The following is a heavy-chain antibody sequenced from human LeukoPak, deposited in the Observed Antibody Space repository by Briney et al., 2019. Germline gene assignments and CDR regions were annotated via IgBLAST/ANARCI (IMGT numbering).Heavy chain of an antibody. V-gene: IGHV3-30*18. CDR1: GFTFSSYG. J-gene: IGHJ4*02. CDR3: TKVRPPPGSGWYGGDDY. D-gene: IGHD6-19*01. Sequence: GGSLRLSCAASGFTFSSYGMHWVRQAPGKGLEWVAVISYDGSNKYYADSVKGRFTISRDNSKNTLYLQMNSLRAEDTSIYYCTKVRPPPGSGWYGGDDYWGQGTLVTVSS. CDR2: ISYDGSNK.